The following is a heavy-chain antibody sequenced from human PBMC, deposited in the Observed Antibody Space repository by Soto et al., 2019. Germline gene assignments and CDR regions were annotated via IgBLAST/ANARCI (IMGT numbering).Heavy chain of an antibody. V-gene: IGHV1-69*06. J-gene: IGHJ6*02. CDR1: GGTFSSYA. Sequence: QVQLVQSGAEVKKPGSSVKVSCKASGGTFSSYAISWVRQAPGQGLEWMGGIIPIFGTANYAQKLQGRVTITADKSTSTAYMELSSLRSEDTAVYYCARDWDIVVVPAAVSYYYYGMDVWRQGTTVTVSS. CDR3: ARDWDIVVVPAAVSYYYYGMDV. D-gene: IGHD2-2*01. CDR2: IIPIFGTA.